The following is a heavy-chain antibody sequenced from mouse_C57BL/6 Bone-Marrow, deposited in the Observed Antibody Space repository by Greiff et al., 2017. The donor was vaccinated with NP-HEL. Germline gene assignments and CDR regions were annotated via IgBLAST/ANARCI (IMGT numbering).Heavy chain of an antibody. V-gene: IGHV1-19*01. J-gene: IGHJ4*01. D-gene: IGHD2-4*01. CDR1: GYTFTDYY. CDR3: ARGGYYDYVSYAMDY. CDR2: INPYNGGT. Sequence: EVQLQQSGPVLVKPGASVKMSCKASGYTFTDYYMNWVKQSHGKSLEWIGVINPYNGGTSYNQKFKGKATLTVDKSSSTAYMELNSLTSEDSAVYYCARGGYYDYVSYAMDYWGQGTSVTVSS.